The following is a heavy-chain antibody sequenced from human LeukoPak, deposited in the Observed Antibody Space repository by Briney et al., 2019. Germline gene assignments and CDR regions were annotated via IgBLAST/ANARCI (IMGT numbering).Heavy chain of an antibody. J-gene: IGHJ4*02. Sequence: GGSLRLSCAASGFTFSNYGMNWVRQAPGKGLEWLSTISGSGGNTYYADSVKGRFTISRDNSKNTLYLQMNSLRVEDTAIYYCAKGAYYGDWGQGTLVTVSS. CDR1: GFTFSNYG. V-gene: IGHV3-23*01. CDR2: ISGSGGNT. CDR3: AKGAYYGD. D-gene: IGHD3-3*01.